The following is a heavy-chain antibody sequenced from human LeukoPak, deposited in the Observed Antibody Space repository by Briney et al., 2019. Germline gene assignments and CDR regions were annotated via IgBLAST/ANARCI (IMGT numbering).Heavy chain of an antibody. CDR3: ARRGRRSILAVPPAIVAFDI. CDR1: GGSFSTYY. V-gene: IGHV4-34*01. CDR2: INHSEDT. Sequence: SETLSLTCTVYGGSFSTYYWSWIRQPPGKGLEWIWEINHSEDTNYNPSLKTRVTISVDTSKNHFSLKLSSVSAADTAVYYCARRGRRSILAVPPAIVAFDIWGQGTMVTVSS. J-gene: IGHJ3*02. D-gene: IGHD2-2*01.